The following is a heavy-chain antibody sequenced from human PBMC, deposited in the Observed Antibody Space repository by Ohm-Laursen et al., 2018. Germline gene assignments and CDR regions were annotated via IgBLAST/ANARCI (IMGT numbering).Heavy chain of an antibody. Sequence: SLRLSCTASNFPFSGYGMHWIRQAPGKGLEWVALIWYDGSRQYYAESVKGRFTISRDNSRNTLSLQMNNLRVEDTAIYYCARGMGNYYYFDDWGQGTLVSVSS. V-gene: IGHV3-33*01. J-gene: IGHJ4*02. D-gene: IGHD3-3*01. CDR2: IWYDGSRQ. CDR1: NFPFSGYG. CDR3: ARGMGNYYYFDD.